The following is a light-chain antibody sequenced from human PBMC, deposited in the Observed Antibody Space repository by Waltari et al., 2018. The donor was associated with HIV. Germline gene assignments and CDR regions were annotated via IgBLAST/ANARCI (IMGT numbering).Light chain of an antibody. CDR3: QQFSNYPLT. J-gene: IGKJ4*01. CDR2: DAS. Sequence: AIQLTQSPSSLSASLGERVTVTCRASQGIRNALAWYHQRPGKAPRLLIFDASSLQSGVPSRFVGTGSGTEFTLIISSLQAEDFGTFYCQQFSNYPLTFGGGTEVEIK. V-gene: IGKV1D-13*01. CDR1: QGIRNA.